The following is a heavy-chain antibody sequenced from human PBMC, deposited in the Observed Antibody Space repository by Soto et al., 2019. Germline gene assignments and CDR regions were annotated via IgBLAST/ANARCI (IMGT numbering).Heavy chain of an antibody. CDR3: ASARGEYDILTGYYLSVIDY. V-gene: IGHV4-59*08. CDR2: IYYSGST. Sequence: PSDTLSLTSTVSGGSISSYYWSWIRQPPGKGLEWIGYIYYSGSTNYNPSLKSRVTISVDTSKNQFSLKLSSVTAADTAVYYCASARGEYDILTGYYLSVIDYWGQGTLVTVS. CDR1: GGSISSYY. J-gene: IGHJ4*02. D-gene: IGHD3-9*01.